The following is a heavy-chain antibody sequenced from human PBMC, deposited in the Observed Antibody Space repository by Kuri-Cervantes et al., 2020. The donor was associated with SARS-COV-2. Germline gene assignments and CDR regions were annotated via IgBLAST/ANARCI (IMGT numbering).Heavy chain of an antibody. J-gene: IGHJ4*02. CDR2: MNPNSGNT. CDR3: ARVPSGSYCFDY. D-gene: IGHD1-26*01. CDR1: GYTFTSYD. Sequence: ASVKVSCKASGYTFTSYDINWVRQATGQGLEWMGWMNPNSGNTGYAQKFQGRVTMTRDTSTSTVYMELSSLRSEDTAVYYCARVPSGSYCFDYWGQGTLVTVSS. V-gene: IGHV1-8*01.